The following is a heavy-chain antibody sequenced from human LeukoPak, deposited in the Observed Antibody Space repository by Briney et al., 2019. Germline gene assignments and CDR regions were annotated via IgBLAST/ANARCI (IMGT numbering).Heavy chain of an antibody. CDR1: GSTFSSYA. Sequence: GGSLRLSCAASGSTFSSYAMSWVRQAPGKGLEWVAFIRYDGSNKYYADSVKGRLTISRDNSKNTLYLQMNSLRAEDTAVYYCAKVADHPDYFDYWGQGTLVTVSS. CDR2: IRYDGSNK. V-gene: IGHV3-30*02. CDR3: AKVADHPDYFDY. J-gene: IGHJ4*02. D-gene: IGHD6-19*01.